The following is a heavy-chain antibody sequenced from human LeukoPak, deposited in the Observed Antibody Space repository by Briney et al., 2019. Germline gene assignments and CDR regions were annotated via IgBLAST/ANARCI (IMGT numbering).Heavy chain of an antibody. CDR1: GGSISGYY. J-gene: IGHJ3*02. Sequence: SETLSLTCTVSGGSISGYYWSWIRQPPGKGLEWIGNIYYSGSTNYNPSLRSRVTISVDTSKNQFSLELNSVTAADTAVYYCARHGEAGLMWSAFDIWGQGTMLTVSS. CDR3: ARHGEAGLMWSAFDI. CDR2: IYYSGST. V-gene: IGHV4-59*08. D-gene: IGHD6-19*01.